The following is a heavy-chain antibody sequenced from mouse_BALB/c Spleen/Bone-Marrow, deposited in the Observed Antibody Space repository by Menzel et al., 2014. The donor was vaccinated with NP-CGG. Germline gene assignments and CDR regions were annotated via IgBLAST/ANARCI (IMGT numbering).Heavy chain of an antibody. CDR2: IDPANGNT. CDR1: GFNIRDTY. V-gene: IGHV14-3*02. Sequence: VQLKQSGAELVKPGASVKLSCTASGFNIRDTYMHWVKQRPEQGLEWIGRIDPANGNTKYDPKFQGKATITADTSSNTPYLQLSSLTSEDTAVYYCARSYYAMDYWGQGTSVTVSS. J-gene: IGHJ4*01. D-gene: IGHD1-1*01. CDR3: ARSYYAMDY.